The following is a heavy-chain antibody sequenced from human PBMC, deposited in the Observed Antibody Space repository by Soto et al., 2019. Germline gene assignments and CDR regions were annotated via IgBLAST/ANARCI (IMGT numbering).Heavy chain of an antibody. V-gene: IGHV3-23*01. CDR2: ISGSGGST. CDR1: GFTFSSYA. J-gene: IGHJ4*02. Sequence: GGSLRLSCAASGFTFSSYAMSWVRQAPGKGLEWVSAISGSGGSTYYADSVKGRFTISRDNSKNTLYLQMNSLRAEDTAVYYCAKDPIGYSGYEHYFDYWGQGTLVTVSS. CDR3: AKDPIGYSGYEHYFDY. D-gene: IGHD5-12*01.